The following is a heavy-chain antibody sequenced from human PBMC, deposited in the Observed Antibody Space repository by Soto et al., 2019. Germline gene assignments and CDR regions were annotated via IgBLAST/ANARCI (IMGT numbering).Heavy chain of an antibody. V-gene: IGHV1-69*06. D-gene: IGHD2-15*01. Sequence: QVQLVQSGAEVKKPGSSVKVSCKASGGTFSSYAISWVRQAPGQGLEWMGGIIPIFGTANYAQKFQGRVTITADKPRRQPTMEWSSLKLGAPAVNTGRRNGYAGLKYPYSNTVMDAWGQGTPFT. CDR3: RRNGYAGLKYPYSNTVMDA. J-gene: IGHJ6*02. CDR1: GGTFSSYA. CDR2: IIPIFGTA.